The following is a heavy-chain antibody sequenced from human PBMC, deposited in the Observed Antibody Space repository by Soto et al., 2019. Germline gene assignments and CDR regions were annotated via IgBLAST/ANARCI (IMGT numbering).Heavy chain of an antibody. V-gene: IGHV3-33*01. CDR1: GFSFSSYG. J-gene: IGHJ6*02. CDR2: IWYDGSNK. D-gene: IGHD3-9*01. Sequence: PGGSLRLSCAASGFSFSSYGMHWVRQAPGKGLEWVAVIWYDGSNKYYADSVKGRFTISRDNSKNTLYLQMNSLRAEDTAVYYCASHDILTGPSDGGYYYYGMDVWGQGTTVTVSS. CDR3: ASHDILTGPSDGGYYYYGMDV.